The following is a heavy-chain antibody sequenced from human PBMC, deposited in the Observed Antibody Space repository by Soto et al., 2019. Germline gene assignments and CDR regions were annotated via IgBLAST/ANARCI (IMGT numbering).Heavy chain of an antibody. CDR2: IIYIFGTA. V-gene: IGHV1-69*01. Sequence: QVQLVQSGAEVKKPGTSVKISCKVSGGTFSSYAISWVRQAPGQGLEWLGEIIYIFGTAMYAQKIQGRVTIIADESASTAYMELSSLRSDDTAVYYCARGGKERFRGSGMDVWGQGTTVTVSS. D-gene: IGHD1-1*01. CDR3: ARGGKERFRGSGMDV. J-gene: IGHJ6*02. CDR1: GGTFSSYA.